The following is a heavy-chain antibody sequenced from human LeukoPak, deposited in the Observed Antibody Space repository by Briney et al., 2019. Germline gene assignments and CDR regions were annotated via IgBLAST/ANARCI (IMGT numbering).Heavy chain of an antibody. CDR1: GFTFSSYS. CDR2: ISSSSSYI. CDR3: ARVGYHDKAFDI. Sequence: GGSLRLSCAASGFTFSSYSMNWVRQAPGKGLEWVSSISSSSSYIYYADSVKGRFTISRDNAKNSLYLQMNSLRAEDTAVYYCARVGYHDKAFDIWGQGTMVTVSS. D-gene: IGHD3-22*01. J-gene: IGHJ3*02. V-gene: IGHV3-21*01.